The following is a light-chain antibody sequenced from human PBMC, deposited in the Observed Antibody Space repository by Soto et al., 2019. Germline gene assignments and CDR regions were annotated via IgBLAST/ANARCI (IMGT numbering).Light chain of an antibody. CDR2: DVS. CDR3: SSYTSSSTVV. Sequence: QSALPNPASLSGPLGQPFTIPCTGPSSDVGGYTFVSWYQQHPGTAPKLMIYDVSNRPSGVSNRFSGSKSGNTASLTISGLQPEDEADYYCSSYTSSSTVVFGGGTKLTVL. CDR1: SSDVGGYTF. J-gene: IGLJ2*01. V-gene: IGLV2-14*01.